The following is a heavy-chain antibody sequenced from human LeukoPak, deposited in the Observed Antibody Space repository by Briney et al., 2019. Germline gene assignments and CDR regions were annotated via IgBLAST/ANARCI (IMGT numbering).Heavy chain of an antibody. V-gene: IGHV1-18*01. CDR1: GYTFTSYG. CDR3: ARCEGRFTIFGKYCFDY. Sequence: ASVKVSCKASGYTFTSYGISWVRQAPGQGLGWMGWFSAYNGNTNYSQKLQGRVTMTTDTSTSTAYMELRSLRSDDTAVYYCARCEGRFTIFGKYCFDYWGQGTLVTVSS. J-gene: IGHJ4*02. D-gene: IGHD3-3*01. CDR2: FSAYNGNT.